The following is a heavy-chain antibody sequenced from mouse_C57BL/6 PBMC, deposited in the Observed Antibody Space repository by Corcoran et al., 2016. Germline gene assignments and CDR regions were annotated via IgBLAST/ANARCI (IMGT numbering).Heavy chain of an antibody. V-gene: IGHV3-6*01. J-gene: IGHJ1*03. Sequence: DVQLQESGPGLVKPSQSLSLTCSVTGYSITSGYYWNWIRQFPGNKLEWMGYISYDGSNNYNPSLKNRISITRDTSKNQFFLKLNSVNTEDTATYYCARATTQWDWYFDVWGTGTTVTVSS. D-gene: IGHD1-1*01. CDR2: ISYDGSN. CDR1: GYSITSGYY. CDR3: ARATTQWDWYFDV.